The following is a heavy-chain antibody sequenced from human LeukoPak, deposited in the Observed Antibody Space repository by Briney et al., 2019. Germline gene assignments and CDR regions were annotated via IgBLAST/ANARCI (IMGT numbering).Heavy chain of an antibody. CDR1: CGSISSNY. CDR3: ARYSAPVTSIDY. CDR2: IYHSGST. J-gene: IGHJ4*02. Sequence: SETLSLTCTVSCGSISSNYWSWIRQPPGKGLEWIGYIYHSGSTNYNPSLKSRVTISVDTSKNQFSLMLSSVTAADTAVYYCARYSAPVTSIDYWGQGTLVTVSS. V-gene: IGHV4-59*01. D-gene: IGHD2-21*02.